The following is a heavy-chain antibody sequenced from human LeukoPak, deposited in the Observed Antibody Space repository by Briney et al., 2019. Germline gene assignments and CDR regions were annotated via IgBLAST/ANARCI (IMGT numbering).Heavy chain of an antibody. D-gene: IGHD3-10*01. V-gene: IGHV3-23*01. Sequence: GGSLRLSCAASGFTFGTYAMSWVRQAPGKGLEWVSEISGSGGSTYYADSVKGRFTFSRDNSKNTLYLQMNSLRAEDTAVYYCAKDSGDGWFDYWGQGTLVTVSS. J-gene: IGHJ4*02. CDR3: AKDSGDGWFDY. CDR2: ISGSGGST. CDR1: GFTFGTYA.